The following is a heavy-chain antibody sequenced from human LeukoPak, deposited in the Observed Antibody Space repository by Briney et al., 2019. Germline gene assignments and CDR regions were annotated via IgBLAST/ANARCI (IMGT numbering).Heavy chain of an antibody. V-gene: IGHV3-7*01. CDR2: IKQDGSEK. D-gene: IGHD2-8*01. CDR1: GFTFSRYW. J-gene: IGHJ4*02. Sequence: GGSLKLSCAASGFTFSRYWMSWVRQAPGKGLEWVANIKQDGSEKYYVDSVKGRFTISRDNVQNSLYLVINSLRAEDTAIYYCATIYCSNGVCYYFDYWGQGTLVTVSS. CDR3: ATIYCSNGVCYYFDY.